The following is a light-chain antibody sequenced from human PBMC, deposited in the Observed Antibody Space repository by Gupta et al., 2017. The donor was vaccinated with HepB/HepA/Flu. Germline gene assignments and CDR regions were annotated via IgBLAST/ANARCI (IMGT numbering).Light chain of an antibody. CDR2: EDS. CDR1: KLGDKY. J-gene: IGLJ2*01. CDR3: QAWDSSTVV. Sequence: YELPRHPSVSVSPGQTASITCSGDKLGDKYACWYQQKPGQYPVLVIYEDSKRTSGIPERFSGSNSGNTATLTISGTQAMDEDDYYCQAWDSSTVVFGGGTKLTVL. V-gene: IGLV3-1*01.